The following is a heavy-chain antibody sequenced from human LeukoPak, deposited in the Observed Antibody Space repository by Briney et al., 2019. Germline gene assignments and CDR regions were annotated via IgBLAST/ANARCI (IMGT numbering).Heavy chain of an antibody. CDR3: AREWREAAAGPKAYYYYYMDV. V-gene: IGHV3-48*03. CDR2: ISSSGSTI. J-gene: IGHJ6*03. D-gene: IGHD6-13*01. CDR1: GFTFSSYE. Sequence: GGSLRLSCAASGFTFSSYEMNWVRQAPGKGLEWVSYISSSGSTIYYADSVKGRFTISRDNAKNSLYLQMNSLRAEDTAVYYCAREWREAAAGPKAYYYYYMDVWGKGTTVTISS.